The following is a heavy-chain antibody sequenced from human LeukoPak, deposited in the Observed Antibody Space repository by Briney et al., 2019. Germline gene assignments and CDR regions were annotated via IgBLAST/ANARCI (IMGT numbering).Heavy chain of an antibody. Sequence: PSETLSLTCTVSGGSISSGDSYWSWIRQHPEKGLEWIAYIHYSGNTDNNPSLRSRVTISLDTSKNQISLHLSSVTAADTAVYYCARVAGITMVRGALGYWGQGTLVTVSS. V-gene: IGHV4-31*03. CDR2: IHYSGNT. CDR1: GGSISSGDSY. D-gene: IGHD3-10*01. CDR3: ARVAGITMVRGALGY. J-gene: IGHJ4*02.